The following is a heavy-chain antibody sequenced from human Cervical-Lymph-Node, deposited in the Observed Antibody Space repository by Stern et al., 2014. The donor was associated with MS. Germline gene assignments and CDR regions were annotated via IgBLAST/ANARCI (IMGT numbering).Heavy chain of an antibody. CDR1: GDSISSDDHY. CDR3: ARTDILLLDY. Sequence: QVQLQESGPGLVRPSQTLSLTCTVSGDSISSDDHYWSWVRQPPGKGLEWLGDISYSGSSYFNPSLKRRATMSVDTSKNQFSLKLKSVTAADTAVYYCARTDILLLDYWGQGALVTVSS. V-gene: IGHV4-30-4*01. D-gene: IGHD3-22*01. J-gene: IGHJ4*02. CDR2: ISYSGSS.